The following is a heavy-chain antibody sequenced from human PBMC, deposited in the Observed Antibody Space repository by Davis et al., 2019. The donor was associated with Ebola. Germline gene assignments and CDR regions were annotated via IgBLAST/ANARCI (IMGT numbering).Heavy chain of an antibody. D-gene: IGHD6-19*01. CDR1: GGSISSSNW. V-gene: IGHV4-4*02. J-gene: IGHJ4*02. CDR3: ARERAGAVAGTGYFDY. Sequence: PSETLSLTCAVSGGSISSSNWWSWVRQPPGKGLEWIGEIYHSGSTNYNPSLKSRVTISVDKSKNQFSLKLSSVTAADTAVYYCARERAGAVAGTGYFDYWGQGTLVTVSS. CDR2: IYHSGST.